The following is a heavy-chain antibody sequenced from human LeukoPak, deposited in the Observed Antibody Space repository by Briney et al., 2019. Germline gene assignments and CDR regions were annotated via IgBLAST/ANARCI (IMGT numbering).Heavy chain of an antibody. D-gene: IGHD3-3*01. CDR1: GFTFSSYA. J-gene: IGHJ6*02. V-gene: IGHV3-30-3*01. CDR3: ARARGYDFWSGPIGTWYYYGMDV. Sequence: GGSLRLSCAASGFTFSSYAMSWVRQAPGKGLEWVAVISYDGSNKYYADSVKGRFTISRDNSKDTLYLQMNSLRAEDTAVYYCARARGYDFWSGPIGTWYYYGMDVWGQGTTVTVSS. CDR2: ISYDGSNK.